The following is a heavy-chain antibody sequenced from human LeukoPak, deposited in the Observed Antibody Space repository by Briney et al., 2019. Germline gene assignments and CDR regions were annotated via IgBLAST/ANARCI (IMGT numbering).Heavy chain of an antibody. CDR3: TTDRGYYYNP. CDR1: GFTFNTYA. J-gene: IGHJ4*02. D-gene: IGHD3-22*01. V-gene: IGHV3-23*01. Sequence: PGGTLRLSCAASGFTFNTYAMSWVRQAPGKGLEWVSGISGGGGSTYYADSVKGRFTISRDNSKNTLYLQMNSLKTEDTAVYYCTTDRGYYYNPGGQGTLVTVSS. CDR2: ISGGGGST.